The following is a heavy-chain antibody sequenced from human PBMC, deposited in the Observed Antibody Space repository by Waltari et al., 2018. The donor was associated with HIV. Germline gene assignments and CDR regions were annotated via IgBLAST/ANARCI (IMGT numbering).Heavy chain of an antibody. CDR2: INHSGGT. Sequence: QVQLQQWGAGLLKPSETLSLTCVVYGGSFSGHYWRWIRQPPGKGLEWIGEINHSGGTKYNPSLKSRVTISVDTSKNQFSLKLSSVTAADTAVYYCARGDPYYYDSSGCWGWGQGTLVTVSS. CDR3: ARGDPYYYDSSGCWG. V-gene: IGHV4-34*01. D-gene: IGHD3-22*01. J-gene: IGHJ4*02. CDR1: GGSFSGHY.